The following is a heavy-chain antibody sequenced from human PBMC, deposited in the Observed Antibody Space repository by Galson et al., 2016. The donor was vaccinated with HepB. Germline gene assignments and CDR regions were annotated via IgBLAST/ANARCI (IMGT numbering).Heavy chain of an antibody. D-gene: IGHD1-26*01. CDR2: MSSSTSYI. V-gene: IGHV3-21*01. J-gene: IGHJ4*02. CDR1: GFTFSSYS. CDR3: ARVPRRRATRTYYLDY. Sequence: SLRLSCAASGFTFSSYSMNWVRQAPGKGLEWVSSMSSSTSYIYYADSVKGRFTISRDNAKNSLYLQMNSLRADDTAVYYCARVPRRRATRTYYLDYWGQGTLVTVSS.